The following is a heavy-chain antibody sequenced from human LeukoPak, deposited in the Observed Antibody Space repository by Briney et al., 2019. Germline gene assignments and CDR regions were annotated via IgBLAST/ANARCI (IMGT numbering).Heavy chain of an antibody. Sequence: SETLSLTCTVSGGSITGYYWNWVRQPAGQGLERLGRVYSSGVGNYNPSLTSRVTMSVDTSKNQFSLKLTSLTAADTAVYYCAREEFLHEIDSSGYFVYWGQGTLVTVSS. D-gene: IGHD3-22*01. CDR3: AREEFLHEIDSSGYFVY. J-gene: IGHJ4*02. CDR2: VYSSGVG. V-gene: IGHV4-4*07. CDR1: GGSITGYY.